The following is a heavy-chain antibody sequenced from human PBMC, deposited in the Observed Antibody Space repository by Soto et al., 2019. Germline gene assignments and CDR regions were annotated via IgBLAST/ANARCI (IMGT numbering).Heavy chain of an antibody. CDR1: GFTFTSSA. J-gene: IGHJ4*02. V-gene: IGHV1-58*01. D-gene: IGHD3-22*01. CDR3: AADRFYYYDSSGFLFDY. CDR2: IVVGSGNT. Sequence: ASVKVSCKASGFTFTSSAVQWVRQARGQRLEWIGWIVVGSGNTNYAQKFQERVTITRDMSTSTAYTELSSLRSEDTAVYYCAADRFYYYDSSGFLFDYWGQGTLVTVSS.